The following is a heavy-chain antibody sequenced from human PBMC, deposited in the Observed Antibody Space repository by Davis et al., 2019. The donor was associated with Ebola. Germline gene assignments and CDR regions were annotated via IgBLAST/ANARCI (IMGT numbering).Heavy chain of an antibody. CDR1: GGSFSSYY. Sequence: SETLSLTCAVYGGSFSSYYWSWVRQPPGKGLEWIGEINHSGSTSYSPSLKSRATLSVDMSKNQFSLRLSSVIPEDTAVYHCARGAMKGGSGWFFNYWGQGILVTVSS. J-gene: IGHJ4*02. CDR3: ARGAMKGGSGWFFNY. CDR2: INHSGST. D-gene: IGHD6-19*01. V-gene: IGHV4-34*01.